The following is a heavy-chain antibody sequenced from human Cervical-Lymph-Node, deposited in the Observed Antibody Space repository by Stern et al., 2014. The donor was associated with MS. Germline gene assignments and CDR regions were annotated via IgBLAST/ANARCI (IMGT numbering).Heavy chain of an antibody. V-gene: IGHV1-46*01. CDR1: GYTFTSYY. J-gene: IGHJ6*02. CDR2: INPSGGST. Sequence: VQLVESAAEVKKPGASVKVSCKAYGYTFTSYYMHWVRHAPGQGLEWMGRINPSGGSTSYAQKFQGRVTMTRDTSTSTVYMELSSLRSEDTAVYYCARDRAHYGMDVWGQGTTVTVSS. CDR3: ARDRAHYGMDV.